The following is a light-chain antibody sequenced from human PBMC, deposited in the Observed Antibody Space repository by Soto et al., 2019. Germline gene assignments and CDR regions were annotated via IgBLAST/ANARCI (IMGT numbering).Light chain of an antibody. CDR1: SSNIGSNY. CDR2: RNS. Sequence: QSVLTQPPSASGTPGQRVTISCSGSSSNIGSNYVYWYQQLPGTVPQLLIYRNSERPSAVPDRFSGSKSGTSASLAISGLRSDDEADYYCAAWDDSLSGVVFGGWTKLTVL. J-gene: IGLJ2*01. CDR3: AAWDDSLSGVV. V-gene: IGLV1-47*01.